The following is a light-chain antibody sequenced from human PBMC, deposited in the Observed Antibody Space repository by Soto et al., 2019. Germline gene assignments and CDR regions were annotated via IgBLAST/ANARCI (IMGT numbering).Light chain of an antibody. V-gene: IGLV1-47*01. CDR1: SSNIGSNY. J-gene: IGLJ2*01. CDR3: AAWDDSLSGRV. CDR2: RND. Sequence: QSVLTQPHSVSGTPGQRVTISCSGSSSNIGSNYVSWYQQLPGTAPKLLIYRNDQRPSGVPDRFSGSKSATSASLAISGLRSEDEADYYCAAWDDSLSGRVFGGGTKVTVL.